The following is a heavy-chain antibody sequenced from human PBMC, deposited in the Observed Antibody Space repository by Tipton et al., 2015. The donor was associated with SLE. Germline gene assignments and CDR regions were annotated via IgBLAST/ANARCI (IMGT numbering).Heavy chain of an antibody. CDR3: AREILYSNSPYYFDY. CDR2: IYYSGST. J-gene: IGHJ4*02. Sequence: TLSLTCTVSGGSISSGGYYWSWIRQHPGKGLEWIGYIYYSGSTYYNPSLTSRVTMSVDTSKNQFSLKLSSVTAADTAVYYCAREILYSNSPYYFDYWGQGTLVTVSS. D-gene: IGHD4-11*01. V-gene: IGHV4-31*03. CDR1: GGSISSGGYY.